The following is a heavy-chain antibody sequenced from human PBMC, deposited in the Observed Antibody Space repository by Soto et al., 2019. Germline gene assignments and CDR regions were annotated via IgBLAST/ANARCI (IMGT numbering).Heavy chain of an antibody. CDR2: INHSGST. D-gene: IGHD6-13*01. V-gene: IGHV4-34*01. J-gene: IGHJ4*02. Sequence: SETLSLTCAVYGGSFSGYYWSWIRQPPGKGLEWIGEINHSGSTNYNPSLKSRVTISVDTSKNQFSLKLSSVTAADTAVYYCARAGYPGGFDYWGQGTLVTVSS. CDR3: ARAGYPGGFDY. CDR1: GGSFSGYY.